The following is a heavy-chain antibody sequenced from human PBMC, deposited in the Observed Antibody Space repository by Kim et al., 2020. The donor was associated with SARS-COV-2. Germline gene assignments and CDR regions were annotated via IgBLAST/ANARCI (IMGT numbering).Heavy chain of an antibody. Sequence: SVKVSCKASGGTFSSYAISWVRQAPGQGLEWMGGIIPIFGTANYAQKFQGRVTITADESTSTAYMELSSLRSEDTAVYYCARDRVEGFGERGFYGMDVWGQGTTVTVSS. V-gene: IGHV1-69*13. J-gene: IGHJ6*02. CDR1: GGTFSSYA. CDR2: IIPIFGTA. D-gene: IGHD3-10*01. CDR3: ARDRVEGFGERGFYGMDV.